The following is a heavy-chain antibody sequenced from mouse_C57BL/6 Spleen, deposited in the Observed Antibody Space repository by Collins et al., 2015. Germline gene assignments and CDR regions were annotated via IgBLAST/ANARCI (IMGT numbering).Heavy chain of an antibody. V-gene: IGHV1-54*01. Sequence: QVQLQQSGAELVRPGTSVKVSCKASGYAFTNYLIEWVKQRPGQGLEWIGVINPGSGGTNYNEKFKGKATLTADKSSSTAYMQLSSLTSDDSAVYFCARGGNYVGAMDYWSQGTSVTVSS. J-gene: IGHJ4*01. CDR3: ARGGNYVGAMDY. D-gene: IGHD2-1*01. CDR2: INPGSGGT. CDR1: GYAFTNYL.